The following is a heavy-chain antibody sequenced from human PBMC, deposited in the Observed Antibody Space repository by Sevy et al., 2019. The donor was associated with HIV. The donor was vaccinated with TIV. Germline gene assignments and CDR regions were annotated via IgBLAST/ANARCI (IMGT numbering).Heavy chain of an antibody. CDR1: SFTFTTFA. Sequence: GGSLRLSCTTSSFTFTTFAKNWVRQSPGKGLEWVSYISGSSNYIYYADSVKGRFTISRDNAKNSLYLQMTSLRGEDTAVYYCARSGLAWDAFDIWGRGTMVTVSS. J-gene: IGHJ3*02. CDR2: ISGSSNYI. D-gene: IGHD6-19*01. V-gene: IGHV3-21*06. CDR3: ARSGLAWDAFDI.